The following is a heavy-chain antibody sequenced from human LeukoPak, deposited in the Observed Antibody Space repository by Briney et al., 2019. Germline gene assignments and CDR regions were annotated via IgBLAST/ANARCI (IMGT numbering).Heavy chain of an antibody. Sequence: GGSLRLSCAASGFTLTNSEMDWVRQAPGEGLECVSNISSSDTSIYYADSVRGRFTISRDNAKNSLYLQMNSLRAEDTAVYYCARDSDWNDGLDYWGQGTLVTVSS. CDR1: GFTLTNSE. CDR2: ISSSDTSI. J-gene: IGHJ4*02. CDR3: ARDSDWNDGLDY. D-gene: IGHD1-1*01. V-gene: IGHV3-48*03.